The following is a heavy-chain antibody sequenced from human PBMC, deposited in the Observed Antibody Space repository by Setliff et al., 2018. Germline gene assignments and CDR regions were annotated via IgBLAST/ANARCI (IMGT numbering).Heavy chain of an antibody. D-gene: IGHD3-10*02. CDR1: GVSVSRHY. J-gene: IGHJ5*02. Sequence: PSETLSLTCIVSGVSVSRHYWSWIRQPPGKTLEWIGYIYTGGSTTYNPSLKSRVTLSLDTSKNYLSLNLTSVTAADTAVYYCARDVRGAGTGWFDPWGLGILVTVSS. CDR2: IYTGGST. V-gene: IGHV4-4*08. CDR3: ARDVRGAGTGWFDP.